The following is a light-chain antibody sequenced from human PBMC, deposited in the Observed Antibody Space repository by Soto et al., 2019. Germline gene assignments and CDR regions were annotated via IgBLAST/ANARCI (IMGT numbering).Light chain of an antibody. Sequence: EIVMTQSPATLSVSPGERATLSCRASQSVSSNLAWYQQKPVQAPRRLIYGASTRATGIPARFSGSGSGTEFTLTISSLQSEDFAVYYCQQYNNWPLLTFGGGTKVEIK. J-gene: IGKJ4*01. CDR1: QSVSSN. V-gene: IGKV3-15*01. CDR3: QQYNNWPLLT. CDR2: GAS.